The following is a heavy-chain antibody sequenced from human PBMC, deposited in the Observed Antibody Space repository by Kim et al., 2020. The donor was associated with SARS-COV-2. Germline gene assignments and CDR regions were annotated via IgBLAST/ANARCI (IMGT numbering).Heavy chain of an antibody. Sequence: GGSLRLSCAASGFTFSNYGMTWVRQTPGNGLEWVSTISRGGGSSYYLDSVKGRFTISRDDSKNILYLQMSSLRADDTALYYCAKDVAYYGSAFDSWGQGTLVTVSS. CDR1: GFTFSNYG. D-gene: IGHD3-10*01. J-gene: IGHJ4*02. CDR3: AKDVAYYGSAFDS. CDR2: ISRGGGSS. V-gene: IGHV3-23*01.